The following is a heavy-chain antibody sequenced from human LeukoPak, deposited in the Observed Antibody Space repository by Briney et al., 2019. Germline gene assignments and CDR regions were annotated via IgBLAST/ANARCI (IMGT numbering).Heavy chain of an antibody. D-gene: IGHD6-13*01. CDR1: GFTFSSYW. Sequence: GGSLRLSCAASGFTFSSYWMSWVRQAPGKGLEWVANIKQDGSEKYYVDSVKGRFTISRDNSKNTLYLQMNSLRAEDTAVYYCANSGYSSSWSPAYWGQGTLVTVSS. J-gene: IGHJ4*02. CDR3: ANSGYSSSWSPAY. V-gene: IGHV3-7*03. CDR2: IKQDGSEK.